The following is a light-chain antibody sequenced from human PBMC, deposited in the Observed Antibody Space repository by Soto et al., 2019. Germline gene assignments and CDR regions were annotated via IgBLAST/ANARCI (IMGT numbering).Light chain of an antibody. Sequence: EIVMTQSPGTLSVSPGERATLSCRASQSVSSNLAGYQQKPGQAPRHLIYGASTRAAGIPARFSGSGSGTEFTLTISSLQSEDFAVYYCQQYNNWPPTFGQGTKVEVK. CDR2: GAS. CDR3: QQYNNWPPT. J-gene: IGKJ1*01. CDR1: QSVSSN. V-gene: IGKV3-15*01.